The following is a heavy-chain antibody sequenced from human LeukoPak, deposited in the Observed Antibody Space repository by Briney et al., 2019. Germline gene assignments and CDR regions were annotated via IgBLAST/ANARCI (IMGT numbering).Heavy chain of an antibody. CDR2: ISSSSSYI. CDR1: GFTFSSYS. Sequence: GGSLRLSCAASGFTFSSYSMNWVRQAPGKGLEWVSFISSSSSYIYNAGSVKGRFTISRDNAKNSLYLQMNSLRAEDTAVYYCAFGELLGQVDYWGQGTLVTVSS. J-gene: IGHJ4*02. D-gene: IGHD3-10*01. CDR3: AFGELLGQVDY. V-gene: IGHV3-21*01.